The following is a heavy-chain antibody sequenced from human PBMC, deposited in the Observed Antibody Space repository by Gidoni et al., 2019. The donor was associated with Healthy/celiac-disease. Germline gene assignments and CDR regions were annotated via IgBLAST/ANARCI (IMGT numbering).Heavy chain of an antibody. Sequence: QVQLVESGGGVVQPGRSLRLSCAASGFTFSSYAMHWVRQASGKGLEGVAVISYDGSNKDYADSAKGRFTISRDNSKNTLYLQMNSLRADDTAVYYCAREGYYDFWSGYYSPYGMDIWGQGTTVTVSS. CDR2: ISYDGSNK. CDR1: GFTFSSYA. J-gene: IGHJ6*02. CDR3: AREGYYDFWSGYYSPYGMDI. D-gene: IGHD3-3*01. V-gene: IGHV3-30-3*01.